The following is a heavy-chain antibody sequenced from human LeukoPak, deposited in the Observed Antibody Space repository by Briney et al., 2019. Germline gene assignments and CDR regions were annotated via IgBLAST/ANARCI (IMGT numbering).Heavy chain of an antibody. J-gene: IGHJ4*02. Sequence: GRSLRLSCAASGFTFSSYAMHWVRQAPGKGLEWVSSISSSSSYIYYADSVKGRFTISRDNAKNSLYLQMNSLRAEDTAVYYCARTGYSSSWYAGGPFDYWGQGTLVTVSS. D-gene: IGHD6-13*01. CDR1: GFTFSSYA. V-gene: IGHV3-21*01. CDR3: ARTGYSSSWYAGGPFDY. CDR2: ISSSSSYI.